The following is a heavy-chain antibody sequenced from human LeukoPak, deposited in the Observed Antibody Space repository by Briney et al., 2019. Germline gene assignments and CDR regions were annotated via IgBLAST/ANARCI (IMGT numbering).Heavy chain of an antibody. CDR3: AKDHRYSSSWPSHPAY. Sequence: GRSLRLSCAASGFTFSSDGMHWVRQAPGKGLEWVAVISYDGSNKYYADSVKGRFTISRDNSKNTLYLQMNSLRAEDTAVYYCAKDHRYSSSWPSHPAYWGQGTLVTVSS. J-gene: IGHJ4*02. V-gene: IGHV3-30*18. D-gene: IGHD6-13*01. CDR1: GFTFSSDG. CDR2: ISYDGSNK.